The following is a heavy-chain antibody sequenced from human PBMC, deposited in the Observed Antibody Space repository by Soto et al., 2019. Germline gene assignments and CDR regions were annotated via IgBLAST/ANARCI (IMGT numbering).Heavy chain of an antibody. CDR2: ITGSGGST. CDR1: GFTFRTYA. Sequence: DVQLLESGGGLVQPGGSLRLSCAVSGFTFRTYAMSWVRPAPGKGLEWVTGITGSGGSTDYADSVKGRFTLSRDISKNTLFLQMERLRAEDTATYCCAKHLEHGWQLVPSANVDYWGQGTRVTVSS. J-gene: IGHJ4*02. D-gene: IGHD6-6*01. V-gene: IGHV3-23*01. CDR3: AKHLEHGWQLVPSANVDY.